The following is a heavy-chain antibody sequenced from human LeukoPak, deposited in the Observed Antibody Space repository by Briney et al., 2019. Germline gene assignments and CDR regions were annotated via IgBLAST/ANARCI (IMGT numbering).Heavy chain of an antibody. CDR2: INTDGRTT. CDR1: GFPFNNYW. D-gene: IGHD6-19*01. V-gene: IGHV3-74*01. Sequence: LPGGSLRLSCAASGFPFNNYWMHWVRQAPGKGLVWVSSINTDGRTTRYAASVQGRFTICRDNAKNTLYLQMNSLRVDDTAVYYCARAGASGWYAAGWFDPWGQGTLDSVSS. CDR3: ARAGASGWYAAGWFDP. J-gene: IGHJ5*02.